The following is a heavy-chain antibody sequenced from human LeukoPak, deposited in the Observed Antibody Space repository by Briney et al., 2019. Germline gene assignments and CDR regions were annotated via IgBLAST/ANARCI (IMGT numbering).Heavy chain of an antibody. D-gene: IGHD3-16*01. Sequence: GGSLRLSCVASGFTVSSNYMSWVRQAPGKGLEWVSVIYSGGSTYYADSVKGRFTISRDNSKNALYLQMNSLRAEDTAVYYCARVHWGHYYYYGTDVWGQGTTVTVSS. CDR3: ARVHWGHYYYYGTDV. CDR1: GFTVSSNY. CDR2: IYSGGST. V-gene: IGHV3-66*01. J-gene: IGHJ6*02.